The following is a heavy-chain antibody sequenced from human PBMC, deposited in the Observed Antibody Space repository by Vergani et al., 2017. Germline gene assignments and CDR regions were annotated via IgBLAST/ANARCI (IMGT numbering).Heavy chain of an antibody. CDR3: ARRRGGARYRSGLYYFDF. D-gene: IGHD6-19*01. Sequence: QVTFKESGPALVNPRQALTLTCTFSGFSLTSSGMRVSWFRQSPGKALGWLARIDWDDDKFYSSSLKTRLAISKDLSNDLVVLTMTNMGPADTGTYYCARRRGGARYRSGLYYFDFWGQGTLVTVSS. J-gene: IGHJ4*02. CDR2: IDWDDDK. V-gene: IGHV2-70*04. CDR1: GFSLTSSGMR.